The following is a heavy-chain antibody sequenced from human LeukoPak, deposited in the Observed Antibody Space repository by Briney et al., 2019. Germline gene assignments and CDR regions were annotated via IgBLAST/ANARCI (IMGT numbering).Heavy chain of an antibody. CDR3: ARARGRAMREGRATPGFYYYMDV. Sequence: GATVKVSCKASGGTFSSYAISWVRQAPGQGLEWMGGILPVLGTANYAQRFQGRVTITTDVSTSTAYMELSSLRSEDTAVYFCARARGRAMREGRATPGFYYYMDVWGKGTTVTVSS. CDR1: GGTFSSYA. V-gene: IGHV1-69*05. J-gene: IGHJ6*03. D-gene: IGHD2-2*01. CDR2: ILPVLGTA.